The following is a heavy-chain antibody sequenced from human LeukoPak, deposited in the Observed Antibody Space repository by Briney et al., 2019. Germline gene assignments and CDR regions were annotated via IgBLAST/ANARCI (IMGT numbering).Heavy chain of an antibody. CDR1: GFTFDDYA. J-gene: IGHJ6*02. Sequence: PGRSLRLSCAASGFTFDDYAMHWVRQAPGKGLEWVSGISWNSGSIGYADSVKDRFTISRDNAKNSLYLQMNSLRAEDAALYYCAKGSGYYYYYYGMDVWGQGTTVTVSS. V-gene: IGHV3-9*01. CDR2: ISWNSGSI. CDR3: AKGSGYYYYYYGMDV. D-gene: IGHD3-22*01.